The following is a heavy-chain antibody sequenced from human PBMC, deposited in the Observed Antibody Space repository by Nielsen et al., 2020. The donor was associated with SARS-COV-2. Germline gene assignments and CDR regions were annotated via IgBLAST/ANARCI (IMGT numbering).Heavy chain of an antibody. J-gene: IGHJ4*02. V-gene: IGHV3-30*03. Sequence: GESLKISCAASGFTFSSYDMHWVRQAPGKGLEWVAVISYAGTYEDYADSVKGRFTISRDNSKDTLFLRMNSLRGDDTAVYYCARVYGEYADYFDNWGQGTLATVSS. CDR2: ISYAGTYE. D-gene: IGHD4/OR15-4a*01. CDR3: ARVYGEYADYFDN. CDR1: GFTFSSYD.